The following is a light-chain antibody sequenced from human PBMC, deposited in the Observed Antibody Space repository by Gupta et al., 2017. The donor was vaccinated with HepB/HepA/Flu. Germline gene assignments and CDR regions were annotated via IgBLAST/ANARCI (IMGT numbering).Light chain of an antibody. CDR3: QQRSNWPPGT. Sequence: ELELTQSPAILSPSPGVRANLSCRARQRVSSYLAWYQQKPGQAPRLLIYDASNRATGIPARFSGSGSGTDFTLTISSLEPEDFAVYYCQQRSNWPPGTFGGGTKVEIK. CDR1: QRVSSY. J-gene: IGKJ4*01. CDR2: DAS. V-gene: IGKV3-11*01.